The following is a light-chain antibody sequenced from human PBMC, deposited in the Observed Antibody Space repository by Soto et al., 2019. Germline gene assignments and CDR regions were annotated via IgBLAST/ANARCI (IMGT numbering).Light chain of an antibody. CDR2: DAS. J-gene: IGKJ4*01. CDR1: QSVSSY. CDR3: QQRSTPLT. V-gene: IGKV3-11*01. Sequence: ELVLTQSPATLSLSPGERATLSCRASQSVSSYLAWYQQKPGQAPRLLIYDASNRATGIPARFSGSGSGTDFTLTISSLEPEDFAGYYCQQRSTPLTFGGGTKV.